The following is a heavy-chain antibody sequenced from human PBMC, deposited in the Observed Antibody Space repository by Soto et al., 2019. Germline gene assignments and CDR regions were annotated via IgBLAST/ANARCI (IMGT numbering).Heavy chain of an antibody. V-gene: IGHV4-30-2*01. CDR2: IYHSGNT. CDR1: GGSISSSAYS. J-gene: IGHJ4*02. CDR3: ARVHGDYGRYFDY. D-gene: IGHD4-17*01. Sequence: QLQLQESGSGLVKPSQTLSLTCAVSGGSISSSAYSWSWIRQPLGKGLEWVGYIYHSGNTYYNPSLKSRVNISADRSKNQSSVKLSSVTAADTAVYFCARVHGDYGRYFDYWGQGTLVTVSS.